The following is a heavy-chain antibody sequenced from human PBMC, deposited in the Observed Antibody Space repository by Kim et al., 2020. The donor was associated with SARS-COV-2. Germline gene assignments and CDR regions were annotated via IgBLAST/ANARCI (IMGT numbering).Heavy chain of an antibody. CDR3: ARVRMVRGGSYYYGMDV. V-gene: IGHV7-4-1*02. Sequence: ASVKVSCKASGYTFTSYAMNWVRQAPGQGLEWMGWINTNTGNPTYAQGFTGRFVFSLDTSVSTAYLQISSLKAEDTAVYYCARVRMVRGGSYYYGMDVWGQRTTVTVSS. D-gene: IGHD3-10*01. CDR1: GYTFTSYA. CDR2: INTNTGNP. J-gene: IGHJ6*02.